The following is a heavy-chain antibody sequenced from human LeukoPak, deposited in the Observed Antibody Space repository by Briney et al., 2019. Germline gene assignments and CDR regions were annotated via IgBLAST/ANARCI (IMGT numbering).Heavy chain of an antibody. V-gene: IGHV3-49*03. J-gene: IGHJ3*02. CDR2: IRSKAYGGTT. D-gene: IGHD6-19*01. CDR1: GFTFGDYA. CDR3: TREGSGWLNDAFDI. Sequence: PGGSLRLSCTASGFTFGDYAVSWFRQAPGKGLEWVGFIRSKAYGGTTEYAASVKGRFTISRDDSKSIAYLQMNSLKTEDTAVYYCTREGSGWLNDAFDIWGQGTMVTVSS.